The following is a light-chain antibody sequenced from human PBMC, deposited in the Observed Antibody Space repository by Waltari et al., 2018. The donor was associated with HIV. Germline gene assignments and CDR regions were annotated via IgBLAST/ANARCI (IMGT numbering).Light chain of an antibody. CDR3: LQGLRAPFA. V-gene: IGKV2-28*01. CDR2: LAS. J-gene: IGKJ2*01. Sequence: DILISQSPASLSVTPGESASISCWSTESLRHGINKRNYIDWYVQKAGQTPRLLIYLASNRASGVPARFDCSGSGTNFTLRINKVAPEDVGTYCCLQGLRAPFAFGQGT. CDR1: ESLRHGINKRNY.